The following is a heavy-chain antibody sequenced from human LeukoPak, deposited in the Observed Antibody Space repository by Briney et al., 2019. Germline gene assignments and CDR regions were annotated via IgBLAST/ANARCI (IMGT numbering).Heavy chain of an antibody. D-gene: IGHD3-22*01. J-gene: IGHJ3*02. CDR1: GGSFSGYY. CDR2: INHSGST. V-gene: IGHV4-34*01. CDR3: ARGTSYYRPLAFDI. Sequence: SETLSLICAVYGGSFSGYYWSWIRQPPGKGLEWIGEINHSGSTNYNPSLKSRVTISVDTSKNQFSLKLSSVTAADTAVYYCARGTSYYRPLAFDIWGQGTMVTVSS.